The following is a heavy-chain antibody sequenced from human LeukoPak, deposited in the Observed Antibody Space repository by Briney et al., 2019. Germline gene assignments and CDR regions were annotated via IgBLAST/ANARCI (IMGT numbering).Heavy chain of an antibody. V-gene: IGHV4-38-2*02. CDR2: IYHSGST. CDR1: GYSISSGYY. J-gene: IGHJ4*02. CDR3: AGYGDWYYFDY. D-gene: IGHD4-17*01. Sequence: SETLSLTCTVSGYSISSGYYWGWIRQPPGKGLEWIGSIYHSGSTYYNPSLKSRVTISVDTSKNQFSLKQSSVTAADTAVYYCAGYGDWYYFDYWGQGTLVTVSS.